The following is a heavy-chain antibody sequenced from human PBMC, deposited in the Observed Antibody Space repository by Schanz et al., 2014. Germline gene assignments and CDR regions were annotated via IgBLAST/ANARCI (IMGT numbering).Heavy chain of an antibody. CDR1: GFTFSTYA. CDR2: ITTGGNT. V-gene: IGHV3-23*01. J-gene: IGHJ4*02. Sequence: VQLLQSGGALVQPGGSLRLSCSASGFTFSTYAMSWARQTPGKGLEWVSSITTGGNTYYRDSVKGRFTISRDNSKNTLYLQMNSLSAEDTAVYYCAKRNHDMQSLPLDYWGQGTLVIVSS. CDR3: AKRNHDMQSLPLDY. D-gene: IGHD3-9*01.